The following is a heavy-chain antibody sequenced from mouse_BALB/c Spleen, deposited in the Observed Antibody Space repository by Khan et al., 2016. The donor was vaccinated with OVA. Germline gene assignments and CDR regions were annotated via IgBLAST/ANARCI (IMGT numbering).Heavy chain of an antibody. D-gene: IGHD2-1*01. V-gene: IGHV1-80*01. Sequence: QVQLQQSGAELVRPGSSVKISCKASGYAFSNYWMNWVKQRPGQGLEWIGQIYPGDGDTNYSGKFKGRATLTADKSSSTAYMQISSLTSEDSAVYFCARKGDGNYAFAYWGQGTLVTVSA. CDR3: ARKGDGNYAFAY. CDR1: GYAFSNYW. J-gene: IGHJ3*01. CDR2: IYPGDGDT.